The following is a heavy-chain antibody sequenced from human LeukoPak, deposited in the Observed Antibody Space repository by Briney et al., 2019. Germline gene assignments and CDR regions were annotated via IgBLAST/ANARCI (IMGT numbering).Heavy chain of an antibody. V-gene: IGHV4-61*08. D-gene: IGHD3-10*01. Sequence: SETLSLTCTVSGGSISSGDYYWSWIRQPPGKGLEWIGYIYYSGSTTYNPSLKSRVTISVDTSKNQFSLKLSSVTAADTAVYYCARVPSYGSGSYYLNWFDPWGQGTLVTVSS. CDR2: IYYSGST. CDR3: ARVPSYGSGSYYLNWFDP. J-gene: IGHJ5*02. CDR1: GGSISSGDYY.